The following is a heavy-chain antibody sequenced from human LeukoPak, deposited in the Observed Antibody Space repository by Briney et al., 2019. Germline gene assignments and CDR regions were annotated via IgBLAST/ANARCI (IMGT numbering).Heavy chain of an antibody. V-gene: IGHV3-11*04. Sequence: GGSLRLSCAASGFTFSDYYMSWIRQAPGKGLEWVPYISSSGSTIYYADSVKGRFTISRDNAKNSLYLQMNSLRAEDTAVYYCATRNYGDSYGAFDIWGQGTMVTVSS. J-gene: IGHJ3*02. CDR2: ISSSGSTI. D-gene: IGHD4-17*01. CDR3: ATRNYGDSYGAFDI. CDR1: GFTFSDYY.